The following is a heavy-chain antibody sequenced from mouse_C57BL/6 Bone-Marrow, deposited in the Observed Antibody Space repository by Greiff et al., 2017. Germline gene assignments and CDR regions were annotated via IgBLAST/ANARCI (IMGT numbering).Heavy chain of an antibody. CDR3: ARRNYSNYGDY. J-gene: IGHJ4*01. D-gene: IGHD2-5*01. Sequence: EVKLVESGGGLVQPGGSLKLSCAASGFTFSDYYMYWVRQTPEKRLEWVAYISNGGGSTYYPDTVKGRFTISRDNAKNTLYLQMSRLKSEDTAMYYCARRNYSNYGDYWGQGTSVTVSS. CDR2: ISNGGGST. V-gene: IGHV5-12*01. CDR1: GFTFSDYY.